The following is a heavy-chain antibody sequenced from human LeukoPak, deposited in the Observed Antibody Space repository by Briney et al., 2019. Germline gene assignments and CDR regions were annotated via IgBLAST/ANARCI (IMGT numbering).Heavy chain of an antibody. CDR3: AKGNGYSYGRYYFDY. CDR2: ITASGGNT. J-gene: IGHJ4*02. D-gene: IGHD5-18*01. CDR1: GFTFSSYA. V-gene: IGHV3-23*01. Sequence: GGSLRLSCAASGFTFSSYAMGWVRQAPGKGLEWVSAITASGGNTYYADSVKGRFTITRDNSKNTLYLQVNSLRAEDTAVYYCAKGNGYSYGRYYFDYWGQGTLVTVSS.